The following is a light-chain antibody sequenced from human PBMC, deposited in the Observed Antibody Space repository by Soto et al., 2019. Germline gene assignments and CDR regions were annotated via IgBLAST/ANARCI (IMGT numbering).Light chain of an antibody. V-gene: IGKV1-33*01. CDR3: QQYGNLPPYT. J-gene: IGKJ2*01. CDR1: QDIGNY. CDR2: DTS. Sequence: DIQMTQSPSSLSASVGDRVTIKCQASQDIGNYLNWYKQKPGKAPKLLIYDTSNLETGVPSRFSGSRSGTEFTFTISSLQPEDFGTYYCQQYGNLPPYTFGQGSKLDTK.